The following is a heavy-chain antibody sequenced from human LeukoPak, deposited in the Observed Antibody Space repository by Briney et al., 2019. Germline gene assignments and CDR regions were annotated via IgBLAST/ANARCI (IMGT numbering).Heavy chain of an antibody. CDR3: ASLRPYCSGGSCYPYYYYYYGMDV. V-gene: IGHV1-69*04. D-gene: IGHD2-15*01. CDR2: IIPILGIA. Sequence: SVKVSCKASGGTFSSYAISWVRQAPGQGLEWMGRIIPILGIANYAQRFQGRVTITADKSTSTAFMELSSLRSEDTAVYYCASLRPYCSGGSCYPYYYYYYGMDVWGQGTTVTVSS. J-gene: IGHJ6*02. CDR1: GGTFSSYA.